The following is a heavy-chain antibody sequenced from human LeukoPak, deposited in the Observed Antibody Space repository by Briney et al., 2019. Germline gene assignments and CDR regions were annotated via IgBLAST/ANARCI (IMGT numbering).Heavy chain of an antibody. CDR1: GGSISSYY. Sequence: SETLSLTCTVSGGSISSYYWSWIRQPPGKGLEWIGYIYYSGSTNYNPSLKSRVTISVDTSKNQFSLKLSSVTAADTAVYYCARLEIAARKFDPWGQGTLVTVSS. CDR2: IYYSGST. D-gene: IGHD6-6*01. J-gene: IGHJ5*02. CDR3: ARLEIAARKFDP. V-gene: IGHV4-59*08.